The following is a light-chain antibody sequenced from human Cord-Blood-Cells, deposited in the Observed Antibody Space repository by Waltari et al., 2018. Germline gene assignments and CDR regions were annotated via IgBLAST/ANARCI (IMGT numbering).Light chain of an antibody. CDR1: QGISNY. CDR2: AAS. Sequence: DIQMSQSTSSLSASVVDRVPITCRASQGISNYLAWYQQKPGKVPKLLSYAASTLQSGVPSRFSGSGSGTDFTLTISSLQPEDVATYYCQKYNSAPWTFGQGTKVEIK. J-gene: IGKJ1*01. CDR3: QKYNSAPWT. V-gene: IGKV1-27*01.